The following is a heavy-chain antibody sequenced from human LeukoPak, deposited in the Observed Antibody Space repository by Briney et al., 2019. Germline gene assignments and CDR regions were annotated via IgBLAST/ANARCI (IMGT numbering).Heavy chain of an antibody. D-gene: IGHD6-13*01. CDR3: ARDGDSSSWYPGRGLYYFDY. Sequence: GGSLRLSCAASGFTFSSYSMNWVRQAPGKGLEWVSYISSSSTIYYADSVKGRFTISRDNAKNSLYLQMNSLRDEDTAVYYCARDGDSSSWYPGRGLYYFDYWGQGTLVTVSS. CDR1: GFTFSSYS. V-gene: IGHV3-48*02. CDR2: ISSSSTI. J-gene: IGHJ4*02.